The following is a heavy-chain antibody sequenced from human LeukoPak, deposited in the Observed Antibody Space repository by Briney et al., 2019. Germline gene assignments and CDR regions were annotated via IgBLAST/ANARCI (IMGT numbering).Heavy chain of an antibody. J-gene: IGHJ4*02. CDR2: ISSSSSYI. CDR3: ATMPPSGAHNSLDH. Sequence: PGGSLRLSCAASGFTFNKYNISWGRQAPGKGLEWVSSISSSSSYIYYADSVKGRFTISRDNAKNSLYLQMNSRGAEDTAVYYCATMPPSGAHNSLDHWGQGTLVTVSS. D-gene: IGHD2-2*01. CDR1: GFTFNKYN. V-gene: IGHV3-21*01.